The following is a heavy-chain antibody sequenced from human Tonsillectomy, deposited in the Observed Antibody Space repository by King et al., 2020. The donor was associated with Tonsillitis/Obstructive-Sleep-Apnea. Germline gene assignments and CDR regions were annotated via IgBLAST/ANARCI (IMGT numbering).Heavy chain of an antibody. CDR2: IYFIGSP. CDR1: GGSIGSSSYY. D-gene: IGHD2-21*02. Sequence: QLQESGPGLVKPSETLSLTCTVSGGSIGSSSYYWDWIRQPPGKGLEWIGSIYFIGSPYSNPSPKSRVTISVDTSKNQFSLKLSSVTAADTAVYYCARRVTNWFDPWGQGTLVTVSS. J-gene: IGHJ5*02. CDR3: ARRVTNWFDP. V-gene: IGHV4-39*01.